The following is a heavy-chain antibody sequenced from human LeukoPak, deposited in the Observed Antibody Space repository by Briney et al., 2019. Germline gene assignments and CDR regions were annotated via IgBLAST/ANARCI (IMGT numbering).Heavy chain of an antibody. J-gene: IGHJ4*02. D-gene: IGHD3-10*01. CDR3: AKDSRRGRAYYYEAGSYYVDY. Sequence: GGSLRLSCAASGFTFSRYWMNWVRQAPGKGLEWVAKIKQNGSEKYYVDSVKGRLTLYRDNPKNTLYLQMNSLRTEDTAVYYEAKDSRRGRAYYYEAGSYYVDYGGQEPRVTVSS. V-gene: IGHV3-7*01. CDR2: IKQNGSEK. CDR1: GFTFSRYW.